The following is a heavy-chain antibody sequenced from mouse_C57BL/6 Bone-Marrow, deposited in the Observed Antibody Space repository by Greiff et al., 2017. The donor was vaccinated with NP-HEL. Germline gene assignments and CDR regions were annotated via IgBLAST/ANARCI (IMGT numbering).Heavy chain of an antibody. D-gene: IGHD2-4*01. CDR3: ARATYYDYDGAMDY. V-gene: IGHV1-26*01. CDR1: GYTFTDYY. CDR2: INPNNGGT. J-gene: IGHJ4*01. Sequence: EVQLQQSGPELVKPGASVKISCKASGYTFTDYYVNWVKQSHGKSLEWIGDINPNNGGTSYNQKFKGKATLTVDKSSSTAYMELRSLTSEDSAVYDCARATYYDYDGAMDYWGQGTSVTVSS.